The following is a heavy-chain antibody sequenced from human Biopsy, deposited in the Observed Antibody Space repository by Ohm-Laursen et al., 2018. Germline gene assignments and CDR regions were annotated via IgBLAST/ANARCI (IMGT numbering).Heavy chain of an antibody. J-gene: IGHJ4*02. V-gene: IGHV3-9*01. CDR2: ISWDGGSE. CDR1: GFTFDDHV. D-gene: IGHD3-3*01. CDR3: VRGYSSSWSGYLDH. Sequence: LSLTCAASGFTFDDHVMHWVRQAPGKGLEWVSGISWDGGSEGYADSVKGRFTISRDNAKNSLFLQMNSLTTEDTALYYCVRGYSSSWSGYLDHWGQGTLVTVSS.